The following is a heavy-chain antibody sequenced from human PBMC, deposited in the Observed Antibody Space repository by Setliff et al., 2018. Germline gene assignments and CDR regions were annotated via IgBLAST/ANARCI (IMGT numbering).Heavy chain of an antibody. J-gene: IGHJ4*01. D-gene: IGHD6-19*01. CDR2: IQNGGNT. Sequence: SETLSLTCTVSGDSISRYYWSWIRQPPGKGLEWIGYIQNGGNTKYNPSLGSRITMSVGTSKNQFSLKLSSVTAADTAVYYCARDQYTSGWYGPPESYFDCWGRGILVTVSS. V-gene: IGHV4-59*01. CDR1: GDSISRYY. CDR3: ARDQYTSGWYGPPESYFDC.